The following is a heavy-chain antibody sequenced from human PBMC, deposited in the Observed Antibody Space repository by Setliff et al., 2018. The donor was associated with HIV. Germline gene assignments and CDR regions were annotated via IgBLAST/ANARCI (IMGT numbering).Heavy chain of an antibody. CDR2: IFPSGST. D-gene: IGHD5-12*01. Sequence: SETLSLTCAVSGASIRSGVYYWSWVRQPAGKGPEWIGHIFPSGSTNYSPSLKSRITISMDTSKNQFSLKLSSVTAADTAVYYCARDPFMATIRYAFDIWGQGTMVTVSS. V-gene: IGHV4-61*09. J-gene: IGHJ3*02. CDR1: GASIRSGVYY. CDR3: ARDPFMATIRYAFDI.